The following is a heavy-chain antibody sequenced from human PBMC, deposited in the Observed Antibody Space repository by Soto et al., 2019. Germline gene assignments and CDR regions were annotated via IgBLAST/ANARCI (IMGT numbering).Heavy chain of an antibody. D-gene: IGHD6-6*01. Sequence: QVQLQESGPGLVKPSETLSLTCTVSGGSISSYYWSWIRQPAGKGLEWIVRIYTSGSTNYNPSLKSRVTMSVDTSKNQFSLKLSSVTAADMAVYYCARESSSSSYYYYYYGMDVWGQGTTVTVSS. CDR3: ARESSSSSYYYYYYGMDV. CDR2: IYTSGST. CDR1: GGSISSYY. J-gene: IGHJ6*02. V-gene: IGHV4-4*07.